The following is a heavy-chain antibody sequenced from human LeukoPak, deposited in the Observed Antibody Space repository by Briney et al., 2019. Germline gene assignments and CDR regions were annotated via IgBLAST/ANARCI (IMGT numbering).Heavy chain of an antibody. CDR2: INPNSGGT. J-gene: IGHJ4*02. V-gene: IGHV1-2*02. D-gene: IGHD4-23*01. CDR3: ARDTDYGGHCPDY. Sequence: ASVKVSFKASGYTFTGYYMQWVRQAPGQGLEWMGWINPNSGGTKFAQKFQGRVTMTRDTSINTAYMELSSLRSDDTAVYYCARDTDYGGHCPDYWGQGTLVTVSS. CDR1: GYTFTGYY.